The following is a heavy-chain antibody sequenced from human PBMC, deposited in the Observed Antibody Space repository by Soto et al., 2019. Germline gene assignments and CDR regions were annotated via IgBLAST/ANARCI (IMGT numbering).Heavy chain of an antibody. Sequence: QVQLVQSGAEVKKPGSSVKVSCKASGGTFSSYAISWVRQAPGQGLEWMGGIIPIFGTANYAQKFEGRVTTTADKSTSTAYMELSSLRSEDRAVYYCARGADYCDISWFVPWGQGTLVTVSS. CDR2: IIPIFGTA. D-gene: IGHD4-17*01. CDR3: ARGADYCDISWFVP. V-gene: IGHV1-69*06. J-gene: IGHJ5*02. CDR1: GGTFSSYA.